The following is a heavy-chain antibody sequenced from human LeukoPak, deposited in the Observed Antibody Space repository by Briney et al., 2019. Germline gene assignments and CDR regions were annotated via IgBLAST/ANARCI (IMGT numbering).Heavy chain of an antibody. CDR1: GYTFTGYY. Sequence: AASVKVSCKASGYTFTGYYMHWVRQAPGQGLEWMGWINPNSGGTNCAQKFQGWVTMTRDTSISTAYMELSRLRSDDTAVYYCARGVGATYYGTYYFDYWGQGTLVTVSS. CDR2: INPNSGGT. CDR3: ARGVGATYYGTYYFDY. D-gene: IGHD1-26*01. V-gene: IGHV1-2*04. J-gene: IGHJ4*02.